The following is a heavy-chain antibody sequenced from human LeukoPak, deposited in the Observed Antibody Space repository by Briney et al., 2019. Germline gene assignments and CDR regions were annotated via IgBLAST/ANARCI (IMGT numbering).Heavy chain of an antibody. Sequence: GGSLRLSCAASGFTFSSYAMSWVRQAPGKGLEWVSAISGSGGSTYYEDSVKGRFTISRDNSKNTLYLQMNSLRAEDTVVYYCAKDMKRGDIVVVVAAYNHNWFDPWGQGTLVTVSS. CDR1: GFTFSSYA. CDR3: AKDMKRGDIVVVVAAYNHNWFDP. D-gene: IGHD2-15*01. CDR2: ISGSGGST. J-gene: IGHJ5*02. V-gene: IGHV3-23*01.